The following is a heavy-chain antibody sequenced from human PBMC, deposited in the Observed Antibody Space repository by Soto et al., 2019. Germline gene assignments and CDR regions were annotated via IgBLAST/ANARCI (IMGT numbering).Heavy chain of an antibody. CDR3: ARDATRGNCTNGVCYSIYGMDV. CDR1: GFTFSSYS. D-gene: IGHD2-8*01. J-gene: IGHJ6*02. CDR2: ISSSSSYI. Sequence: PXGSLILSCAASGFTFSSYSMNWVRQAPGKGLEWVSSISSSSSYIYYADSVKGRFTISRDNAKNSLYLQMNSLRAEETAAYYCARDATRGNCTNGVCYSIYGMDVWGQGTTVTVSS. V-gene: IGHV3-21*01.